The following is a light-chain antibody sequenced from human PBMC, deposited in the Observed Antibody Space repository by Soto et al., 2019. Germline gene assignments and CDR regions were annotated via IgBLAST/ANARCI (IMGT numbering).Light chain of an antibody. V-gene: IGKV1-33*01. CDR2: DAS. Sequence: DIQMTQSPSSLSAFVGDRVSITCQASQDISKYLNWYQQKPGKAPKLLIYDASNLETGVSLRFSGSRSGTHFTFTISSLQPEDIATYYCQQYDNLPSFGQGTKLEIK. J-gene: IGKJ2*01. CDR3: QQYDNLPS. CDR1: QDISKY.